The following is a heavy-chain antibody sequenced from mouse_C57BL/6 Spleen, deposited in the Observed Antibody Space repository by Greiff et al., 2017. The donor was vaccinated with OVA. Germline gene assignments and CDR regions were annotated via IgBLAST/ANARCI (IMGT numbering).Heavy chain of an antibody. J-gene: IGHJ3*01. V-gene: IGHV5-17*01. CDR2: ISSGSSTI. Sequence: EVKLMESGGGLVKPGGSLKLSCAASGFTFSDYGMHWVRQAPEKGLEWVAYISSGSSTIYFADTVKGRFTISRDNAKNTLFLQMTSLRSEDTAMYYCARDYGWFAYWGQGTLVTVSA. D-gene: IGHD1-1*01. CDR1: GFTFSDYG. CDR3: ARDYGWFAY.